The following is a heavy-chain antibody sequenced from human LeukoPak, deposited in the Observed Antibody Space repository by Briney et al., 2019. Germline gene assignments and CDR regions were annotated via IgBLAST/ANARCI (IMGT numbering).Heavy chain of an antibody. D-gene: IGHD3-22*01. CDR2: IIPILGIA. Sequence: GASVKVSCKASGYTFTSYAISWVRQAPGQGLEWMGRIIPILGIANYAQKFQGRVTITADKSTSTAYMELSSLRSEDTAVYYCARVYYYDSSGYSWFDPWGQGTLVTVSS. CDR1: GYTFTSYA. J-gene: IGHJ5*02. CDR3: ARVYYYDSSGYSWFDP. V-gene: IGHV1-69*04.